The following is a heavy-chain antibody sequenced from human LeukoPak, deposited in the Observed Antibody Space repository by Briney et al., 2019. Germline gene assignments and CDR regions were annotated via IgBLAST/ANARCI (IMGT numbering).Heavy chain of an antibody. V-gene: IGHV3-21*04. D-gene: IGHD6-13*01. CDR2: ISSSSSYI. J-gene: IGHJ4*02. CDR3: AREGPHTAAGFDY. CDR1: GFTFSSYS. Sequence: GGSLRLSCAASGFTFSSYSMNWVRQAPGKGLEWVSSISSSSSYIYYADSVKGRFTISRDNAKNSLYLQMNSLRAEDTALYYCAREGPHTAAGFDYWGQGTLVTVSS.